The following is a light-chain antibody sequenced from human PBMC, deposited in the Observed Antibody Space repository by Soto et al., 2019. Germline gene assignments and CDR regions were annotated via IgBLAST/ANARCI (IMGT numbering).Light chain of an antibody. CDR2: TAS. J-gene: IGKJ1*01. CDR1: QTISSW. Sequence: DIQLPQSPSALSGTVGVRVTITCRASQTISSWLAWYQQKPGKAPKLLISTASTLQSGVPSRFSGSGSGTDFTLTISSLQPEDSATYYCQQANSFPQTFGQGTQVEIK. V-gene: IGKV1-12*01. CDR3: QQANSFPQT.